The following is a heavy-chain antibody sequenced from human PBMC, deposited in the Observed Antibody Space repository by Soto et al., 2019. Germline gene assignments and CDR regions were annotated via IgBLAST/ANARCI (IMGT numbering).Heavy chain of an antibody. V-gene: IGHV4-31*03. J-gene: IGHJ5*02. CDR2: IYYSGST. D-gene: IGHD5-12*01. CDR1: GGSISSGGYY. Sequence: RSLTCTVSGGSISSGGYYWSWIRQHPGKGLEWIGYIYYSGSTYYNPSLKSRVTISVDTSKNQFSLKLSSVTAADTAVYYCASGLGDGYNLRWFDPWGQGTLVTVSS. CDR3: ASGLGDGYNLRWFDP.